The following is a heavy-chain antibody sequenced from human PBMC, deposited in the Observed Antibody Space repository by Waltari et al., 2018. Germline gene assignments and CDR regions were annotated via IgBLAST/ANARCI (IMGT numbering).Heavy chain of an antibody. D-gene: IGHD6-13*01. CDR2: ISSGGSTV. V-gene: IGHV3-48*01. CDR3: ARGGIAGAGDH. CDR1: GFRFTPFS. J-gene: IGHJ4*02. Sequence: EVQLLESGGGLVQPGGPLRPSCASSGFRFTPFSMTWARQAPGKGLEWISYISSGGSTVYYADSVRGRFTVSRDSAQNSLFLHMDSLRVEDTAVYFCARGGIAGAGDHWGQGTLVTVSP.